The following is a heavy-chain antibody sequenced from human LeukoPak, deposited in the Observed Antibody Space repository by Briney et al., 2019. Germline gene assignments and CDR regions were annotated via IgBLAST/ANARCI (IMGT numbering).Heavy chain of an antibody. V-gene: IGHV3-48*03. CDR3: AKGVSAYDFWSGRLFAY. Sequence: GRSLRLSCAASGFTFSSYEMNWVRQAPGKGLEWVSYISSSGIINYADSVKGRFTISRDNAKNSLYMQMNSLRAEDTAVYYCAKGVSAYDFWSGRLFAYWGQGALVTVSS. J-gene: IGHJ4*02. CDR1: GFTFSSYE. CDR2: ISSSGII. D-gene: IGHD3-3*01.